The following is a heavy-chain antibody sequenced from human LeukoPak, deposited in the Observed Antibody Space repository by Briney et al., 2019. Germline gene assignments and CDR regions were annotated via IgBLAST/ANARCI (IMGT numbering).Heavy chain of an antibody. CDR1: GFTFSSYA. Sequence: PGGSLRLSCAASGFTFSSYAMSWVRQPPGKGLEWVSTISGSGAGTYYAESVKGRFTISRDNSKNTLYLQMNSMRPEDTAVYYCAGYFCSGGSCYRYFDYWGQGTLVTVSS. V-gene: IGHV3-23*01. J-gene: IGHJ4*02. D-gene: IGHD2-15*01. CDR2: ISGSGAGT. CDR3: AGYFCSGGSCYRYFDY.